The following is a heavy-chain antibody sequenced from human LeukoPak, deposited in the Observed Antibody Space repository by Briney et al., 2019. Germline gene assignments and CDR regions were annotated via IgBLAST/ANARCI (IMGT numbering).Heavy chain of an antibody. CDR1: GFTFSDYY. J-gene: IGHJ3*02. CDR2: ISDSSGYT. V-gene: IGHV3-11*06. CDR3: ARDRVGGSYVFDI. D-gene: IGHD1-26*01. Sequence: KPGGSPRLSCAASGFTFSDYYMSWIRQAPGKGLEWVSYISDSSGYTKDADSVKGRFTISRDNAKKSLYLQMNSLRAEDTAVYYCARDRVGGSYVFDIWGQGTMVTVSS.